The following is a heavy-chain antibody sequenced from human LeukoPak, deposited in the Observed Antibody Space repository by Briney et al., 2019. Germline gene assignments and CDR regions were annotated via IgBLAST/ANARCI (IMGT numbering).Heavy chain of an antibody. V-gene: IGHV4-34*01. CDR1: GGSFSGYS. J-gene: IGHJ4*02. Sequence: PSETLSLTCSVYGGSFSGYSWNWIRLAPGKRLEWIGEINHSGSTNYNPSLKRRVTMAIDTSKKQFSLRLSSLTAADTAAYYCARDGFRNDCTGDTCYLRGRATYYFDYWGQGTQVTVSS. CDR3: ARDGFRNDCTGDTCYLRGRATYYFDY. D-gene: IGHD2-15*01. CDR2: INHSGST.